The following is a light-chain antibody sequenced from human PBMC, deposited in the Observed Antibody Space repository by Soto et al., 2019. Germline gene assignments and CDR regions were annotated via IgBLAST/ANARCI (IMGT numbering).Light chain of an antibody. V-gene: IGLV2-14*01. CDR1: SSDVGDYNY. J-gene: IGLJ1*01. Sequence: QSALIQPASVSGSPGQSITISCTGTSSDVGDYNYVSWYQQHPDRVPKLIIFEVNNRPSGVSNRFSGSKSGITASLTISGLQAEDEADYYCSSYTNTRTYVFGTGTKLTV. CDR3: SSYTNTRTYV. CDR2: EVN.